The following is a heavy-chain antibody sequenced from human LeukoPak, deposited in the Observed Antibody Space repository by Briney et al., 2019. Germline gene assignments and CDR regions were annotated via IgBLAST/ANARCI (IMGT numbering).Heavy chain of an antibody. V-gene: IGHV3-23*01. CDR2: ISGSGGST. CDR1: GFTFSSYA. D-gene: IGHD3-22*01. J-gene: IGHJ4*02. Sequence: GGSLRLSCAASGFTFSSYAMSWVRQAPGRGLEWVSAISGSGGSTYYADSVKGRFTISRDNSKNTLYLQMNSLRAEDTAVYYCAKSPWVGSSGYYDYWGQGTLVTVSS. CDR3: AKSPWVGSSGYYDY.